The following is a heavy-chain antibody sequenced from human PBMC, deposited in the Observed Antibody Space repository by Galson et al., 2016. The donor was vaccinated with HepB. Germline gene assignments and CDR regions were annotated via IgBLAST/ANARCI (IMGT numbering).Heavy chain of an antibody. CDR3: ARGMPRDWFDP. CDR1: GFIFSDYY. D-gene: IGHD2-2*01. CDR2: ISGSGSTI. J-gene: IGHJ5*02. Sequence: SLRLSCAASGFIFSDYYMSWIRQPPGKGLEWISYISGSGSTIYYADSVKGRFTISRDNAKNSLYLQMNSLRSEDTAVYYCARGMPRDWFDPWGQGTLITVSS. V-gene: IGHV3-11*01.